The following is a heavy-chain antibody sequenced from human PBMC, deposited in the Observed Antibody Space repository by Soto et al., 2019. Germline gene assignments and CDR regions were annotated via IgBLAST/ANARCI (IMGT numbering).Heavy chain of an antibody. D-gene: IGHD5-12*01. Sequence: SETLSLTCTVSGGSISSSSYYWGWIRQPPGKGLEWIGSIYYSGSTYYNPSLKSRVTISVDTSKNQFSLKLSSVTAADTAVYYCARLPPGRWLQSPYYYYGMDVWGQGTTVTVSS. CDR3: ARLPPGRWLQSPYYYYGMDV. V-gene: IGHV4-39*01. CDR2: IYYSGST. J-gene: IGHJ6*02. CDR1: GGSISSSSYY.